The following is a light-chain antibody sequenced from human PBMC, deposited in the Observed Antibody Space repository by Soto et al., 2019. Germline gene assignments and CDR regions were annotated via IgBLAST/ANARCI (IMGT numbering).Light chain of an antibody. CDR1: QSVSTN. V-gene: IGKV3D-15*01. CDR3: QQYNNWPLT. Sequence: EIVMTQSPATLSALPGERATLSCRASQSVSTNLAWYQQKPCQGPRLLIYGASTRATGVPATFSGSGSGTEFTLTISSLQSEDFAVYYCQQYNNWPLTFGGGTKVEIK. J-gene: IGKJ4*01. CDR2: GAS.